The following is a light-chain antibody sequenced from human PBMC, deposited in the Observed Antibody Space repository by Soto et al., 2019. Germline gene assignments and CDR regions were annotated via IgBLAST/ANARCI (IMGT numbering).Light chain of an antibody. J-gene: IGKJ5*01. V-gene: IGKV3-11*01. CDR3: QQRSSWPIT. CDR2: DPS. Sequence: EIVLTQSPATLSLSRGEGATLSCRASQSVSIYLAWFQHKPGQAPRLLIYDPSNGDTGIPARFSGSGSGTDFTPTISSLETEHFAVYYCQQRSSWPITFGKGNRLEVK. CDR1: QSVSIY.